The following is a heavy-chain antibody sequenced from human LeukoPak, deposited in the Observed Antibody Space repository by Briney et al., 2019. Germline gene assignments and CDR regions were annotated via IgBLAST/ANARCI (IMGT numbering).Heavy chain of an antibody. CDR3: ARSAPESSGYYYAHLDY. D-gene: IGHD3-22*01. V-gene: IGHV4-39*07. Sequence: PSETLSLTCTVSGGSISSSSYYWGWIRQPPGKGLEWIGSIYYSGSTYYNPSLKSRVTISVDTSKNQFSLKLSSVTAADTAVYYCARSAPESSGYYYAHLDYWGQGTLVTVSS. CDR2: IYYSGST. J-gene: IGHJ4*02. CDR1: GGSISSSSYY.